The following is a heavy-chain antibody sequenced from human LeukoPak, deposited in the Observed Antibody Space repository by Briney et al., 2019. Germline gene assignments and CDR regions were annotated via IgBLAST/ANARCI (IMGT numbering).Heavy chain of an antibody. CDR3: ARGTSSWYPRSAIYFDY. V-gene: IGHV3-23*01. CDR1: GFSLNNYA. J-gene: IGHJ4*02. CDR2: IGGGGDRI. Sequence: PGGSLRLSCSVSGFSLNNYAMGWVRQAPGQGLEWVSRIGGGGDRIYYIESVRGRFTISKDHSKNTVYLQMNSLRVEDTAVYYCARGTSSWYPRSAIYFDYWGQGTLVTVSS. D-gene: IGHD6-13*01.